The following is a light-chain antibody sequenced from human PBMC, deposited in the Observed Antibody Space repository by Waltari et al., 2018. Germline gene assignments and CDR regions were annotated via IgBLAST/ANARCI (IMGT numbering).Light chain of an antibody. Sequence: QLVLTQSPSASASLGPSVKLTCTLSSGHSSNVIAWLQQQPEKGPRYLMKVNRDGSHSKGAEIPDRFSGSSSGTERYLTISSLQSEDEADYYCQTGGHGTWVFGGGTKLTVL. J-gene: IGLJ3*02. V-gene: IGLV4-69*01. CDR1: SGHSSNV. CDR3: QTGGHGTWV. CDR2: VNRDGSH.